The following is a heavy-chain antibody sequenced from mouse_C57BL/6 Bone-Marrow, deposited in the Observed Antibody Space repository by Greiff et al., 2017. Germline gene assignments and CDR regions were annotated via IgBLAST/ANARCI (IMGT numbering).Heavy chain of an antibody. V-gene: IGHV1-26*01. Sequence: EVKLQQSGPELVKPGASVKISCKASGYTFTDYYMNWVKQSHGKSLEWIGDINPNNGGTSYNQKFKGKATLTVDKSSSTAYMELRSLTSADSAVXYCARKTVVAPDYWGQGTTLTVSS. J-gene: IGHJ2*01. CDR2: INPNNGGT. D-gene: IGHD1-1*01. CDR3: ARKTVVAPDY. CDR1: GYTFTDYY.